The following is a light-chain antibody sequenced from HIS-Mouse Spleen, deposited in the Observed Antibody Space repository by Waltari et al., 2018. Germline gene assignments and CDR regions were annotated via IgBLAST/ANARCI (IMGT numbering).Light chain of an antibody. CDR1: QGISSY. CDR3: QQYYSFPYT. J-gene: IGKJ2*01. V-gene: IGKV1D-8*02. Sequence: AIWMTQSPSLLSASTGDRVTISCRISQGISSYLAWYQQKPGKAPELLIYAASTLQSGGPSRFSGSGSGTDFTLTISCLQSEDFATYYCQQYYSFPYTFGQGTKLEIK. CDR2: AAS.